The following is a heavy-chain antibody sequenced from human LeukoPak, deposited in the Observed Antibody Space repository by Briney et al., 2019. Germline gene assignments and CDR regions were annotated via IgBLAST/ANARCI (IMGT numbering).Heavy chain of an antibody. CDR2: IWYDGTNK. D-gene: IGHD3-9*01. J-gene: IGHJ4*01. CDR1: GFSFSDYG. V-gene: IGHV3-33*01. Sequence: GGSLRLSCAASGFSFSDYGMHWVRQAPGKGLEWVALIWYDGTNKYYADSVKGRFTVSRDNSKNTLFLQMNRLRVEDTAVYYCASSYYDILTGPTELNYWSQGTLVTVSS. CDR3: ASSYYDILTGPTELNY.